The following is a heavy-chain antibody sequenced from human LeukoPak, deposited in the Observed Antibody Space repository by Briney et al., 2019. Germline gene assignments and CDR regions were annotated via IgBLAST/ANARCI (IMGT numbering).Heavy chain of an antibody. CDR2: IKSDGST. V-gene: IGHV3-74*01. Sequence: GGSLRLSCAASGFTFSSYWMHWVRQAPGKGLVRVSRIKSDGSTNYADSVKGRFTISRDNAKNTVSLQMNSLRAEDTGVYYCARAPSEIGGYYPEYFRHWGQGTLVTVPS. J-gene: IGHJ1*01. D-gene: IGHD3-22*01. CDR3: ARAPSEIGGYYPEYFRH. CDR1: GFTFSSYW.